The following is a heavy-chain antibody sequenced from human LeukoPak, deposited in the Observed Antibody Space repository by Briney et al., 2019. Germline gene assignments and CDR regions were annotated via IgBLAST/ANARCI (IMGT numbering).Heavy chain of an antibody. CDR3: TGGDY. J-gene: IGHJ4*02. V-gene: IGHV3-30*04. CDR1: GFTFISYA. Sequence: GTSLRLSCAASGFTFISYAIHWVRQAPGKGLEWVAVISFHGTDTFYADSVKGRFTISRDNSKNTLYLQMSSLRGDDTAVYYCTGGDYWGQGTLVTVSS. CDR2: ISFHGTDT.